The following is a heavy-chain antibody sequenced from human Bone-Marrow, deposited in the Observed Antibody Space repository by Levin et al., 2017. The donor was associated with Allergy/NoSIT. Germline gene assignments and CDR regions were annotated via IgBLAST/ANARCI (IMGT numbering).Heavy chain of an antibody. V-gene: IGHV3-30*03. D-gene: IGHD1-26*01. Sequence: SCAASGFIFSNYAIHWVRQAPGKGLEWVAVISYDGSNKHYGDSVRGRFTISRDNSKNTVYLHVNSLGPEDTAVYFCARDLIVGATGYDYWGQGTLVTVSS. CDR3: ARDLIVGATGYDY. CDR1: GFIFSNYA. CDR2: ISYDGSNK. J-gene: IGHJ4*02.